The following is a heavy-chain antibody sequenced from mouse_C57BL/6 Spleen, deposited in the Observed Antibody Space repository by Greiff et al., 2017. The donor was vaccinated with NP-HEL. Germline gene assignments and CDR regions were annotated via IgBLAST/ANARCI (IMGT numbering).Heavy chain of an antibody. V-gene: IGHV5-17*01. D-gene: IGHD4-1*01. J-gene: IGHJ2*01. CDR1: GFTFSDYG. CDR2: ISSGRSTI. Sequence: EVKLEESGGGLVKPGGSLKLSCAASGFTFSDYGMHWVRQAPEKGLEWVAYISSGRSTIYYADTVKGRFTISRDNAKNTLFLQMTSLRSEDTAMYYCARPNWDYWGQGTTLTVSS. CDR3: ARPNWDY.